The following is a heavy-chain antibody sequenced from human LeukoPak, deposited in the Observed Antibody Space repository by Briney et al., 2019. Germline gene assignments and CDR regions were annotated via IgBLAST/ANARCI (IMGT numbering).Heavy chain of an antibody. J-gene: IGHJ4*02. Sequence: PGGSLRLSCAASGFTFSSYTIHWVRQAPGKGLEWVSSLDGGGSTYNADSVKGRFTISRDNSENTLYLQMNSLRAEDTAVYYCATRYSFNYLGYWGQGTLVTVSS. V-gene: IGHV3-53*01. CDR1: GFTFSSYT. CDR3: ATRYSFNYLGY. D-gene: IGHD5-18*01. CDR2: LDGGGST.